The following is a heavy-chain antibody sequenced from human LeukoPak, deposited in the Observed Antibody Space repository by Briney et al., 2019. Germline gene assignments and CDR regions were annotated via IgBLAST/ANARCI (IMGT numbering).Heavy chain of an antibody. D-gene: IGHD3-3*01. V-gene: IGHV4-61*02. J-gene: IGHJ4*02. CDR1: GGSISSGSYY. CDR3: ARGHVLRFLEWLMLDY. CDR2: IYTSGST. Sequence: PSQTLSLTCTVSGGSISSGSYYWSRIRQPAGKGLEWIGRIYTSGSTNYNPSLKSRVTISVDTSKNQFSLKLSSVTAADTAVYYCARGHVLRFLEWLMLDYWGQGTLVTVSS.